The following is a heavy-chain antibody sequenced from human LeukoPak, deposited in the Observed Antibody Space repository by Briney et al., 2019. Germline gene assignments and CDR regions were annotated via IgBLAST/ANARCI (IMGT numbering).Heavy chain of an antibody. V-gene: IGHV3-43*02. CDR2: ISGDGSST. Sequence: TGGSLRLSCAASGFTFDDYAMHWVRQAPGKGLEWVSLISGDGSSTYHADSVKGRFTVSRDDFKNTLYLQMNSLRLEDTAVYYCAKDEAPADGRWIYYYGMDVWGQGTTVTVSS. CDR3: AKDEAPADGRWIYYYGMDV. CDR1: GFTFDDYA. J-gene: IGHJ6*02. D-gene: IGHD2-2*01.